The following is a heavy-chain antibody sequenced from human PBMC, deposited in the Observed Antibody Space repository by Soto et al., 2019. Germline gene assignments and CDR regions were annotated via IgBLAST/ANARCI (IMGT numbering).Heavy chain of an antibody. J-gene: IGHJ6*03. CDR3: ARVGLVTLSYYYYMDV. D-gene: IGHD4-4*01. CDR1: GGSISSGGYY. CDR2: IYYSGST. Sequence: SETLSLTCTVSGGSISSGGYYWSWIRQHPGKGLEWIGYIYYSGSTYYNPSLKSRVTISVDTSKNQFSLKLSSVTAADTVVYYCARVGLVTLSYYYYMDVWGKGTTVTVSS. V-gene: IGHV4-31*03.